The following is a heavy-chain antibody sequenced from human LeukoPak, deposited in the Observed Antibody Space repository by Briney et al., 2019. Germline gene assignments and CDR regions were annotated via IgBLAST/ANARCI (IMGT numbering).Heavy chain of an antibody. CDR3: ARYDGSPANYLDC. Sequence: SETLSLTCTVSGGSISGYYWSWIRRPPGKGLEWIGWIHYSGSTKYNPSLKSRVTIFVDTSNNQFSLKLNSVTAADTAVYYCARYDGSPANYLDCWGQGNLDTVSS. D-gene: IGHD1-26*01. CDR1: GGSISGYY. CDR2: IHYSGST. J-gene: IGHJ4*02. V-gene: IGHV4-59*08.